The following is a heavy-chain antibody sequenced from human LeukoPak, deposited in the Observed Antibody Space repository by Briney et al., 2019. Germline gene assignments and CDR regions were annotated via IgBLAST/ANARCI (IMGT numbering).Heavy chain of an antibody. CDR1: GFTFSSYA. V-gene: IGHV3-30*04. CDR2: ISYDGSNK. D-gene: IGHD6-19*01. J-gene: IGHJ1*01. CDR3: ARDRDSSGLN. Sequence: GSLRLSCAASGFTFSSYAMHWVRQAPGKGLGWVAVISYDGSNKYYADSVKGRFTISRDNSKNTLYLQMNSLRAEDTAVYYCARDRDSSGLNWGQGTLVTVSS.